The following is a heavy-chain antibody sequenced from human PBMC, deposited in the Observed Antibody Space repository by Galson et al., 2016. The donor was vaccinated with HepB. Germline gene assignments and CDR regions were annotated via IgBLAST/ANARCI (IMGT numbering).Heavy chain of an antibody. CDR3: ARGGQVTMVQGVVISFGMDV. V-gene: IGHV4-30-2*01. Sequence: TLSLTCTVYGGSIRSGGYSWSWIRRPPGKGLEWIGNIYHSGSTSYNPSLKSRVPFSVARSRNQFSLKLRSVTAADTAVYYCARGGQVTMVQGVVISFGMDVWGQGTTVTVS. CDR2: IYHSGST. CDR1: GGSIRSGGYS. D-gene: IGHD3-10*01. J-gene: IGHJ6*02.